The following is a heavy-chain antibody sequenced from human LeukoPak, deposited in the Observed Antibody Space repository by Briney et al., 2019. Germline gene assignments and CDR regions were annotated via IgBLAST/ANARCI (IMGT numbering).Heavy chain of an antibody. D-gene: IGHD3-9*01. V-gene: IGHV3-48*03. CDR3: ARDTHRYFDWLKTYYYYGMDV. J-gene: IGHJ6*04. Sequence: VGSLRLSCAASGFTFSSYEMNWVRQAPGKGLEWVSYISSSGSTIYYADSVKGRFTISRDNAKNSLYLQMNSLRAEDTAVYYCARDTHRYFDWLKTYYYYGMDVWGKGTTVTVSS. CDR2: ISSSGSTI. CDR1: GFTFSSYE.